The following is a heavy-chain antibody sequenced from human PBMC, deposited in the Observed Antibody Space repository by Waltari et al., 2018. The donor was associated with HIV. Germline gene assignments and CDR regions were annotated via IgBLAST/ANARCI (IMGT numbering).Heavy chain of an antibody. CDR3: AGIVHRASYSMDV. V-gene: IGHV4-34*01. CDR2: INPSGGT. J-gene: IGHJ6*02. Sequence: QVQLQQWGAGLLKHSETLSVTCTVHGGSLATYYWNWVRHLPGKGLEWIGEINPSGGTTYKSSLKSRVTISRDWSKNHFSLKLTSVTAADTALYYCAGIVHRASYSMDVWGQGTTVTVSS. D-gene: IGHD2-8*01. CDR1: GGSLATYY.